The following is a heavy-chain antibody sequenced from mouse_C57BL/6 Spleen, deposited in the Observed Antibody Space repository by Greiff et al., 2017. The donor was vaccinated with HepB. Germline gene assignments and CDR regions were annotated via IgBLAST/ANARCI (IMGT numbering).Heavy chain of an antibody. CDR3: ARHEFSNWDEYYFDY. CDR1: GYTFTEYT. V-gene: IGHV1-62-2*01. J-gene: IGHJ2*01. D-gene: IGHD4-1*01. Sequence: VQLQESGAELVKPGASVKLSCKASGYTFTEYTIHWVKQRSGQGLEWIGWFYPGSGSIKYNEKFKDKATLTADKSSSTVYMERSILTSEDSAVYFCARHEFSNWDEYYFDYWGQGTTLTVSS. CDR2: FYPGSGSI.